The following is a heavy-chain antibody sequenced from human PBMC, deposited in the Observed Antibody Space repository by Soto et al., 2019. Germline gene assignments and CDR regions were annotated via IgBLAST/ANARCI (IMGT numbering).Heavy chain of an antibody. J-gene: IGHJ3*02. CDR1: GFTFSSYA. D-gene: IGHD3-9*01. V-gene: IGHV3-30-3*01. CDR3: AREGIRYFDWLFPHDAFDI. CDR2: ISYDGSNK. Sequence: QVQLVESGGGVVQPGRPLRLSCAASGFTFSSYAMHWVRQAPGKGLEWVAVISYDGSNKYYADSVKGRFTISRDNSKNTLYLQMNSLRAEDTAVYYCAREGIRYFDWLFPHDAFDIWGQGTMVTVSS.